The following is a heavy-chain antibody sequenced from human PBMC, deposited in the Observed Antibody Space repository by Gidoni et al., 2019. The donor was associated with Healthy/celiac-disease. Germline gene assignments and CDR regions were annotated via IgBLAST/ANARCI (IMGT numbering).Heavy chain of an antibody. J-gene: IGHJ6*02. Sequence: QVQLQESGPGLVKPSGTLSLTCAVSGGSISSSNWWSWVRQPPGKGLEWIGEIYHSGSTNYNPSLKSRVTISVDKSKNQFSLKLSSVTAADTAVYYCARDRHYGSGNIYYYYGMDVWGQGTTVTVSS. CDR1: GGSISSSNW. CDR2: IYHSGST. D-gene: IGHD3-10*01. CDR3: ARDRHYGSGNIYYYYGMDV. V-gene: IGHV4-4*02.